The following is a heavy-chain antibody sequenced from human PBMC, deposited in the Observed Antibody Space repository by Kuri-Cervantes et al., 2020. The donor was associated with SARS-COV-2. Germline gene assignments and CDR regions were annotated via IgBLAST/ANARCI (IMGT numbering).Heavy chain of an antibody. D-gene: IGHD4-23*01. V-gene: IGHV4-38-2*02. Sequence: SETLSLTCTVSGYSISSGYYWGWIRQPPGKGLEWIGSIYHSGSTYYNPSLKSRVTISVDTSKNQFSLKLSSVTAADTAVYYCARPLYPFSGNSGGNAFDIWGQGTMVTVSS. CDR3: ARPLYPFSGNSGGNAFDI. J-gene: IGHJ3*02. CDR2: IYHSGST. CDR1: GYSISSGYY.